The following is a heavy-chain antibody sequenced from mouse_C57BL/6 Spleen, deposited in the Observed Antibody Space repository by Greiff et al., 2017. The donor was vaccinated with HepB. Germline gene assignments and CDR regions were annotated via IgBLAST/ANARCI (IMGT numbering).Heavy chain of an antibody. CDR1: GFTFSDYY. D-gene: IGHD1-1*01. CDR3: ARRPYGGWYFDF. CDR2: ISNGGGST. V-gene: IGHV5-12*01. J-gene: IGHJ1*03. Sequence: EVHLVESGGGLVQPGGSLKLSCAASGFTFSDYYMYWVRQTPEKRLEWVAYISNGGGSTYYPDTVKGRFTISRDNAKNTLYLQMSRLKSEDTAMYYCARRPYGGWYFDFWGTGTTVTVSS.